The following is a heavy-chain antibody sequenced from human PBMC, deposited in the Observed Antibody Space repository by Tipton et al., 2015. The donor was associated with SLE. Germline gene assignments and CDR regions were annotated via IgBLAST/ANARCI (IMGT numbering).Heavy chain of an antibody. D-gene: IGHD6-13*01. J-gene: IGHJ3*02. Sequence: SLRLSCAASGFTFSSYWMSWVRQAPGKGLEWVANIKQDGSEKYYVDSVKGRFTISRDNAKNSLYLQMNSLRAEDTAVYYCARDLNIKVTRAADAFDIWGQGTMVTVSS. CDR1: GFTFSSYW. CDR2: IKQDGSEK. CDR3: ARDLNIKVTRAADAFDI. V-gene: IGHV3-7*01.